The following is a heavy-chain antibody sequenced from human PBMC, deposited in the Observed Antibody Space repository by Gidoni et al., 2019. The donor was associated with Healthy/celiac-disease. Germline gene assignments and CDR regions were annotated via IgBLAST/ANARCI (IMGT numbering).Heavy chain of an antibody. D-gene: IGHD6-19*01. V-gene: IGHV3-53*02. CDR1: GFTVSSTY. CDR2: IYRGGST. Sequence: EVQLVETGGGLIQPGGDLSLSRSASGFTVSSTYMSWVGQAPGKGLAWVSVIYRGGSTYSADSVKGLFTISRDNYKHTRYLQMNSLRAEDTAVYYCARDGAVAGDYYYGMDVWGQGTTVTVSS. CDR3: ARDGAVAGDYYYGMDV. J-gene: IGHJ6*02.